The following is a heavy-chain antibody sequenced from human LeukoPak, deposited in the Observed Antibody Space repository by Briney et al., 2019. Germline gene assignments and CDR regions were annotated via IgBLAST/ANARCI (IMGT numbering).Heavy chain of an antibody. Sequence: GGSLRLSCAASGFTFSDYWMSWVRQAPGKGLEWVANIKQDESEKYYVGSVKGRFTISRDNSKNTLYLQMNSLRAEDTAVYYCAKDRAGSSWFPNMDVWGKGTTVTVSS. CDR3: AKDRAGSSWFPNMDV. CDR2: IKQDESEK. J-gene: IGHJ6*03. CDR1: GFTFSDYW. D-gene: IGHD6-13*01. V-gene: IGHV3-7*03.